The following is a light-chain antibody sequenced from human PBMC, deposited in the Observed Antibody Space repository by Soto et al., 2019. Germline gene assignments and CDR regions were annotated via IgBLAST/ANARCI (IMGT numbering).Light chain of an antibody. CDR2: DAS. J-gene: IGKJ4*01. CDR3: QQRSNWLT. Sequence: EIVLTQSPATLSLSPGERATLSCRASQSVSSYLAWYQQKPGQAPRLLIYDASNRATGIPARFSGSGSGTDFTLTINGLDPEDFAVYYCQQRSNWLTFGGATKVEIK. CDR1: QSVSSY. V-gene: IGKV3-11*01.